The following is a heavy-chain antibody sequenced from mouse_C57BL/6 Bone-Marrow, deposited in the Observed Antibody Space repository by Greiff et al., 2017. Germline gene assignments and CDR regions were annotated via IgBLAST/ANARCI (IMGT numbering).Heavy chain of an antibody. V-gene: IGHV5-17*01. CDR1: GFTFSDYG. CDR2: ISSGRSTI. J-gene: IGHJ2*01. Sequence: DVKLVASGGGLVKPGGSLTLSCAASGFTFSDYGMHWVRQAPEKGLEWVAYISSGRSTIYYADTVKGRFTISRDNAKNTLFLQMTGLRSEDTAMYYCASGGERDYWGQGTTLTVSS. CDR3: ASGGERDY.